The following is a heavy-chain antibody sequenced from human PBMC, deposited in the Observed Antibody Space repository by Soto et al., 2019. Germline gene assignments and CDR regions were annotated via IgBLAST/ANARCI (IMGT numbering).Heavy chain of an antibody. Sequence: PSETLSLTCTVFGGSVAIGDYLLICIRQLPWKGLEWIGYIHDSGNTYYNPSLKSRVTISLDTSKNQFSLKVTSMTAADTAVYFCARARGGDSGDYASLFDRWGQGNLVTVSS. J-gene: IGHJ5*02. D-gene: IGHD4-17*01. CDR1: GGSVAIGDYL. CDR3: ARARGGDSGDYASLFDR. CDR2: IHDSGNT. V-gene: IGHV4-30-4*01.